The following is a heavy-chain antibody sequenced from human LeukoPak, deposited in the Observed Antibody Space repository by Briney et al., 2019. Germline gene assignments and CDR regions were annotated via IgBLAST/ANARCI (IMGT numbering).Heavy chain of an antibody. D-gene: IGHD5-12*01. J-gene: IGHJ4*02. CDR2: ITNDGSNT. CDR1: GVTLSSYW. CDR3: AKGYSGYDLHFDY. Sequence: GGSLRLSCAASGVTLSSYWMHWVRQVPGKGLVWVSRITNDGSNTRYADSVKGRFIISRDNAKNTLYLQMNSLGAEDTAVYYCAKGYSGYDLHFDYWGQGTLVTVSS. V-gene: IGHV3-74*01.